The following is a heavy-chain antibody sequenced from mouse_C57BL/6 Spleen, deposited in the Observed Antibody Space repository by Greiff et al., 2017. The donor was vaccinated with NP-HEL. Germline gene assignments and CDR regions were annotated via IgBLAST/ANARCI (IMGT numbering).Heavy chain of an antibody. J-gene: IGHJ3*01. D-gene: IGHD4-1*01. CDR3: ARSETGIGFAY. CDR1: GYSFTDYN. Sequence: EVQGVESGPELVKPGASVKISCKASGYSFTDYNMNWVKQSNGKSLEWIGVINPNYGTTSYNQKFKGKATFTVDQSSSTAYMQLNSLTSEDSAVYYCARSETGIGFAYWGQGTLVTVSA. CDR2: INPNYGTT. V-gene: IGHV1-39*01.